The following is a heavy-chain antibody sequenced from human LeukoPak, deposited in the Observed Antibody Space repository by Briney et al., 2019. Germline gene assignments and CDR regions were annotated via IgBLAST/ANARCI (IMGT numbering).Heavy chain of an antibody. CDR2: ISYDGSNK. CDR3: ARDLLKDFGVVIIRRYYHGMDV. CDR1: GFTFSSYA. J-gene: IGHJ6*02. V-gene: IGHV3-30-3*01. Sequence: PGRSLRLSCAASGFTFSSYAMHWVRQAPGKGLEWVAVISYDGSNKYYADSVKGRFTISRDNSKNTLYLQMNSLRAEDTAVYYCARDLLKDFGVVIIRRYYHGMDVWGQGTTVTVSS. D-gene: IGHD3-3*01.